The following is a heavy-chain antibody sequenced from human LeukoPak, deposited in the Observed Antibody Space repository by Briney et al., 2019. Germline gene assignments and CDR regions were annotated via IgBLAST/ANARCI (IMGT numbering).Heavy chain of an antibody. CDR1: VYTLTRYD. D-gene: IGHD2-15*01. V-gene: IGHV1-2*02. CDR3: ANEGYCSGGSCST. J-gene: IGHJ5*02. CDR2: ITPNSGGT. Sequence: APLTLSCTPSVYTLTRYDMDWVSQAPGPGLEWMGWITPNSGGTNYAKTFQGRVTMTRDKTISTAYMELSRLRSDDTAVDYGANEGYCSGGSCSTLGRGTLVTVSS.